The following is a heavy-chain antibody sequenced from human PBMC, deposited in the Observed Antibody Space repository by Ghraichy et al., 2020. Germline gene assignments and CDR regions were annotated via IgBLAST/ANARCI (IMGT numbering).Heavy chain of an antibody. D-gene: IGHD1-26*01. CDR3: ARITQWWSSSGSQVWYFDL. V-gene: IGHV7-4-1*02. CDR1: GYTFTSYA. Sequence: ASVKVSCKASGYTFTSYAMNWVRQAPGQGLEWIGWINTNTVNPTYAQGFTGRFVFSLDTSVSTAYLQISSLKAEDTAVYYCARITQWWSSSGSQVWYFDLWGRGTLVTVSS. J-gene: IGHJ2*01. CDR2: INTNTVNP.